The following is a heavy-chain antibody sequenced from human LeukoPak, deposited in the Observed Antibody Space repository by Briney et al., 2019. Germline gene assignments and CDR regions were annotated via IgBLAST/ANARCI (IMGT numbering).Heavy chain of an antibody. D-gene: IGHD3-10*01. CDR3: ARGITMVRGVIRWFDP. CDR1: GYTFTGYY. CDR2: INPNSGGA. V-gene: IGHV1-2*02. J-gene: IGHJ5*02. Sequence: ASVKVSCKASGYTFTGYYIHWVRQAPGQGLEWMGWINPNSGGANYAQKFQGRVTMTRGTSISTAYMELSRLRSDDTAVYYCARGITMVRGVIRWFDPWGQGTLVTVSS.